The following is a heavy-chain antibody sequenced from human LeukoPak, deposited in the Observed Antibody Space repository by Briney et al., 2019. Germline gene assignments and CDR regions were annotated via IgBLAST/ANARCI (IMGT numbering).Heavy chain of an antibody. CDR2: IYYSGST. J-gene: IGHJ4*02. D-gene: IGHD5-18*01. CDR3: ARAKDTAMVIDY. CDR1: GGSISSYY. Sequence: SETLSLTCTVSGGSISSYYWSWLRQPPGKGLEWIGYIYYSGSTNYNPSLKSRVTISVDTSKNQFSLKLSSVTAADTAVYYCARAKDTAMVIDYWGQGTLVTVSS. V-gene: IGHV4-59*01.